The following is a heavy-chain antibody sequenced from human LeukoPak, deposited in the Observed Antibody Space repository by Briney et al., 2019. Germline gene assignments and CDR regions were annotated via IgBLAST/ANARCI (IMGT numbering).Heavy chain of an antibody. CDR2: INHSGST. CDR3: ARRPLRGLFDY. V-gene: IGHV4-34*01. J-gene: IGHJ4*02. Sequence: SETLSLTCAVYGGSFSGYYWSWIRQPPGKGLEWIGEINHSGSTNYNPSLKSRVTISVDTSKNQFSLKLSSVTAADTAVYYCARRPLRGLFDYWGQGTLVTVSS. D-gene: IGHD4-17*01. CDR1: GGSFSGYY.